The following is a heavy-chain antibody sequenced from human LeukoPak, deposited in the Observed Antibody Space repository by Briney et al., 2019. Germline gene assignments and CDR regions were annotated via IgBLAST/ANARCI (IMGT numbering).Heavy chain of an antibody. CDR2: IYSGGST. CDR3: ARAPGYSSSWYGPVDY. D-gene: IGHD6-13*01. V-gene: IGHV3-66*01. CDR1: GFTVSSNY. Sequence: GGSLRLSCAASGFTVSSNYMSWVRQAPGKGLEWVSVIYSGGSTYYADSVKGRFTISRDNSKNTLYLQMNSLRAEDTAVYYCARAPGYSSSWYGPVDYWGQGTLVTVSS. J-gene: IGHJ4*02.